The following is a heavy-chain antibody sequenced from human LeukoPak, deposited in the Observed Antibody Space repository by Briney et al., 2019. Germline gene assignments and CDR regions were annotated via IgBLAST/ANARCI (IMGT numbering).Heavy chain of an antibody. D-gene: IGHD3-16*02. CDR2: SYYSGST. Sequence: SETLSLTCTVSGGSISSNSFYWGWVRQPPGRGLEWIGSSYYSGSTYYNPSLKCRVTVSEDTSKNQFSLKLSSVTAADTAVYYCASHYRDTSGAFGYGGQGTLVTVSS. V-gene: IGHV4-39*01. J-gene: IGHJ4*02. CDR1: GGSISSNSFY. CDR3: ASHYRDTSGAFGY.